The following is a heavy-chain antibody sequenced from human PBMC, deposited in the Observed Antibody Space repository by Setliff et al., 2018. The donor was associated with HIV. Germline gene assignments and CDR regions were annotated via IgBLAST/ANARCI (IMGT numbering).Heavy chain of an antibody. CDR1: GASISGRGFY. CDR3: ARHRPEITIEGFDV. Sequence: SETLSLTCSVSGASISGRGFYWGWVRQSPEKGLEWIATIFYPESKYYTPSLESRATISLDASANQFSLRLTSVTAADSGLYYCARHRPEITIEGFDVWGRGTAVTVSS. D-gene: IGHD6-6*01. CDR2: IFYPESK. V-gene: IGHV4-39*01. J-gene: IGHJ3*01.